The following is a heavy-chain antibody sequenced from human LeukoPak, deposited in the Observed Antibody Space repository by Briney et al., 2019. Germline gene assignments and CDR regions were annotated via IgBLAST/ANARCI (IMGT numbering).Heavy chain of an antibody. CDR1: GFTFSSYA. CDR3: ARGGTREWLSYYFDY. Sequence: GGSLRLSCAASGFTFSSYAMHWVRQAPGQGLEWMGWINPNSGGTNYAQKLQGRVTMTRDTSISTAYMELSRLRSDDTAVYYCARGGTREWLSYYFDYWGQGTLVTVSS. CDR2: INPNSGGT. V-gene: IGHV1-2*02. J-gene: IGHJ4*02. D-gene: IGHD3-3*01.